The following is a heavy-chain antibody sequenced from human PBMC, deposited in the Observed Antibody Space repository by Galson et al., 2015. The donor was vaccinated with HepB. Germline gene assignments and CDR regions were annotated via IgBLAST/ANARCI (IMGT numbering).Heavy chain of an antibody. J-gene: IGHJ6*03. Sequence: LSLTCGVSGGSFSGYYWSWIRQPPGKGLEWIGEITHSGSPNYNPSLKSRVTISLDTSKNEVSLNLGSVTVADTAVYFCARGRAWLPVKILAAINYFYMDVWGKGTTVTVS. D-gene: IGHD2-2*02. CDR2: ITHSGSP. CDR1: GGSFSGYY. V-gene: IGHV4-34*01. CDR3: ARGRAWLPVKILAAINYFYMDV.